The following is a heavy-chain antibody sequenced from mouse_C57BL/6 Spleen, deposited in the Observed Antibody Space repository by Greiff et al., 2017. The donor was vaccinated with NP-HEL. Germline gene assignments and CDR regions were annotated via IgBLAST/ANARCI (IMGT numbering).Heavy chain of an antibody. D-gene: IGHD1-1*01. CDR2: INYDGSST. CDR3: ARGDDYYGSSSYWYFDV. V-gene: IGHV5-16*01. CDR1: GFTFSDYY. J-gene: IGHJ1*03. Sequence: EVKLMESEGGLVQPGSSMKLSCTASGFTFSDYYMAWVRQVPEKGLEWVANINYDGSSTYYLDSLKSRFIISRDNAKNILYLQMSSLKSEDTATYYCARGDDYYGSSSYWYFDVWGTGTTVTVSS.